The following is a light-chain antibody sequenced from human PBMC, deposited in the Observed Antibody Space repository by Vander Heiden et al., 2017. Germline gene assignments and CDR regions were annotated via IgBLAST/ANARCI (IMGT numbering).Light chain of an antibody. V-gene: IGKV3-20*01. J-gene: IGKJ1*01. Sequence: EIVLTQSPGTLSLSPGARATLSCRATQSFSSSYLAWYQQKPGQAPRLLIYGASSRATGIPDRFSGSGSGTDFTLTISRLEPEDFAVYYCKQYGSSPWTFGQGTKVEIK. CDR2: GAS. CDR3: KQYGSSPWT. CDR1: QSFSSSY.